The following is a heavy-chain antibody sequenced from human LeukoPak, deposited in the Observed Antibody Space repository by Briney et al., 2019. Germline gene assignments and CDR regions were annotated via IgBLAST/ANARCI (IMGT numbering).Heavy chain of an antibody. CDR1: SGSINSYY. V-gene: IGHV4-4*07. CDR3: GRQGYTASYCFLDY. J-gene: IGHJ4*02. Sequence: SETLSLTCTVSSGSINSYYWGWVRQPPGKGLEWIGRIYTTGTTQYNPSLQSRVTMSVDTSTKQFSLNLRSMTAADTAVYYCGRQGYTASYCFLDYWSQGTLVAVS. D-gene: IGHD1-26*01. CDR2: IYTTGTT.